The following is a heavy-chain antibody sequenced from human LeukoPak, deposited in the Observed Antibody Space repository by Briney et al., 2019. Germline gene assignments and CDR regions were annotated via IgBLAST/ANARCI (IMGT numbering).Heavy chain of an antibody. CDR2: IYSVGRT. J-gene: IGHJ4*02. D-gene: IGHD2-15*01. Sequence: QPGGSLRLSCAASGFTVSTNYMSWVRQTPGKGLEWVSVIYSVGRTYYADSVKGSFTISRDNSKNTLDLQMNSLRAEDAAVYYCASIYCSGGGCYFAYWGQGTLVTVSS. CDR3: ASIYCSGGGCYFAY. CDR1: GFTVSTNY. V-gene: IGHV3-66*01.